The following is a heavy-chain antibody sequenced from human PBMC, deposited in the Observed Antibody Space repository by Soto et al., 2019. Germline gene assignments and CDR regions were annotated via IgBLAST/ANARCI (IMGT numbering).Heavy chain of an antibody. D-gene: IGHD1-26*01. CDR2: ISGSGGST. V-gene: IGHV3-23*01. J-gene: IGHJ4*02. Sequence: EVQLLESGGSLVQPGGSLRLSCAASGFTFSSYAMSWVRQAPGKGLEWVSAISGSGGSTYYADSVKGRFTISRDNSKNTLYLQMNSLRAEHTAVYYCAKEGVSYPNPSDATIDYWGQGTLVTVSS. CDR3: AKEGVSYPNPSDATIDY. CDR1: GFTFSSYA.